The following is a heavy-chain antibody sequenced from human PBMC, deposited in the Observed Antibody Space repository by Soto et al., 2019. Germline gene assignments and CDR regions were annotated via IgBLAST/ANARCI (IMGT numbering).Heavy chain of an antibody. J-gene: IGHJ4*02. Sequence: GESLKISCKGSGYSFTSYWIGWVRQMPGKGLEWMGIIYPGDSDTRYSPSFQGQATISADKSISTAYLQWSSLKASDTAKYYGALMRSPDYSKFDYWGQGTLVTVSS. CDR2: IYPGDSDT. D-gene: IGHD4-4*01. CDR3: ALMRSPDYSKFDY. CDR1: GYSFTSYW. V-gene: IGHV5-51*01.